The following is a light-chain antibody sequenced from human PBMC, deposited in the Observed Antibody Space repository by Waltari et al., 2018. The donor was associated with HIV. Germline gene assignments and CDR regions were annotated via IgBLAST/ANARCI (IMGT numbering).Light chain of an antibody. V-gene: IGLV2-8*01. J-gene: IGLJ1*01. CDR2: EVT. CDR3: SSYAGSDNPYV. CDR1: SSDLINYNY. Sequence: QSALTQPPSASGSPGQSVTISCTGTSSDLINYNYVSWYQQYPGKAPKLIIFEVTTRPSGVPDRFSGSKSGDAASLTVSGLQAEDEADYYCSSYAGSDNPYVFGSGTKVTVL.